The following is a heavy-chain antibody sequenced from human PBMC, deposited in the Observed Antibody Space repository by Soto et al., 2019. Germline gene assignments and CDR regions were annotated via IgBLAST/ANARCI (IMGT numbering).Heavy chain of an antibody. J-gene: IGHJ5*02. CDR3: ARQEGILTGSNWFDP. Sequence: SETLSLTCTVSGGSISSSSYYWGWIRQAPGKGLEWIGSIYYSGSTYYNPSLKSRVTISVDTSKNQFSLKLSSVTAADTAVYYCARQEGILTGSNWFDPWGQGTLVTVPS. CDR2: IYYSGST. CDR1: GGSISSSSYY. V-gene: IGHV4-39*01. D-gene: IGHD3-9*01.